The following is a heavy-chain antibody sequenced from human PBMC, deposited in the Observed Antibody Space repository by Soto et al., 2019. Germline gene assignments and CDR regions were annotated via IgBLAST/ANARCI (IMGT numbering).Heavy chain of an antibody. J-gene: IGHJ6*02. CDR1: GISFSTYS. V-gene: IGHV3-48*02. CDR2: ISSRSYTI. Sequence: EVQLVESGGGLVQPGGSLRLSCAASGISFSTYSMNWVRQAPGKGLEWVSYISSRSYTIYYIDSVKGRFTISRDNAKSSLYLQMNSLRDEYTAVYYCARGGSSSDNGMDVWGQGTTVTVSS. CDR3: ARGGSSSDNGMDV. D-gene: IGHD6-6*01.